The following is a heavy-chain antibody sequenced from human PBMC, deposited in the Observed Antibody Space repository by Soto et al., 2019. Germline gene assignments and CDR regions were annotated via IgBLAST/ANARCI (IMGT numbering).Heavy chain of an antibody. CDR3: ATAVASSSWYLYYYYYGMDV. CDR2: MNPNSGNT. Sequence: ASVKVSCKASGYTFTSYDINWVRQATGQGLEWMGWMNPNSGNTGYAQKFQGRVTMTRNTSISTAYMELSSLRSEDTAVYYCATAVASSSWYLYYYYYGMDVWGQGTTVTVSS. D-gene: IGHD6-13*01. J-gene: IGHJ6*02. V-gene: IGHV1-8*01. CDR1: GYTFTSYD.